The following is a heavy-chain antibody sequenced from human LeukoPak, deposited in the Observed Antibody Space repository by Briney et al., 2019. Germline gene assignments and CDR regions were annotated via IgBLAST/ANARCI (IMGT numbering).Heavy chain of an antibody. V-gene: IGHV3-23*01. D-gene: IGHD5-18*01. Sequence: GGSLRLSCAASGFTFTNYAMSWVRQAPGKGLEWVSAISGSGGNTYYADSVKGRFTISRDTAKNSLYLQMNSVRAEDTDVYYCANDLGWIQLNLGRGQGTLVTVSS. CDR1: GFTFTNYA. CDR2: ISGSGGNT. CDR3: ANDLGWIQLNLG. J-gene: IGHJ4*02.